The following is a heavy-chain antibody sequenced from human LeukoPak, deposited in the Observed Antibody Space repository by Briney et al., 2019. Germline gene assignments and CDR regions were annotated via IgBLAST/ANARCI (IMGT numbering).Heavy chain of an antibody. D-gene: IGHD2-2*02. Sequence: SETLSLTCTVSGGSISSYYWGWIRQPPGKGLEWIGSIYYSGSTNYNPSLKSRVTISVDTSKNQFSLKLSSVTAADTAVYYCARVRGPHTPWDYWGQGTLVTVSS. CDR1: GGSISSYY. J-gene: IGHJ4*02. CDR2: IYYSGST. CDR3: ARVRGPHTPWDY. V-gene: IGHV4-39*07.